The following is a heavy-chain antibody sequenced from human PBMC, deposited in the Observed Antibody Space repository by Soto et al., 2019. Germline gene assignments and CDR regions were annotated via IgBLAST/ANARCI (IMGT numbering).Heavy chain of an antibody. V-gene: IGHV3-7*04. CDR2: IKQDGSEK. CDR1: GFTFRSQC. J-gene: IGHJ4*02. Sequence: GGSLRLSCAASGFTFRSQCMSWVSQAPGKGLEWVANIKQDGSEKYYVDSVKGRVTISRDNAKNSLYLQMNSLRAEDTAVYYCARADYYDSSGYYCGNWGQGTLVTVSS. D-gene: IGHD3-22*01. CDR3: ARADYYDSSGYYCGN.